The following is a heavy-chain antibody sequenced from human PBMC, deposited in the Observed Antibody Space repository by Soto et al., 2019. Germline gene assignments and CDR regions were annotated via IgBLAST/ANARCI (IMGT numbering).Heavy chain of an antibody. CDR2: IIPIFGTA. CDR3: GGESPSGYYGKNWSAP. Sequence: QVQLVQSGAEVKKPGSSVKVSCKASGGTFSSYAISWVRQAPGQGLEWMGGIIPIFGTANYAQKFQGRVTIPGEKSRSTAYRELSSLRSEDTAVYYCGGESPSGYYGKNWSAPWGQGTRVTVSS. V-gene: IGHV1-69*06. CDR1: GGTFSSYA. D-gene: IGHD3-3*01. J-gene: IGHJ5*02.